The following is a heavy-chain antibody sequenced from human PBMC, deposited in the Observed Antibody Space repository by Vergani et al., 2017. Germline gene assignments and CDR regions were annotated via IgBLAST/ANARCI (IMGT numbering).Heavy chain of an antibody. Sequence: EVQLLQSEGAVVQPGGSLRLSCVASGFTFSSHAMSWVRQGHGQGLEWVSSIKTTGDSTPYADSVKGRFTISRDNAKNSLYLQMNSLRAEHTAVYYCARDVLRYFDWLAAPPYFDYWGQGTLVTVSS. CDR1: GFTFSSHA. V-gene: IGHV3-23*01. CDR3: ARDVLRYFDWLAAPPYFDY. J-gene: IGHJ4*02. D-gene: IGHD3-9*01. CDR2: IKTTGDST.